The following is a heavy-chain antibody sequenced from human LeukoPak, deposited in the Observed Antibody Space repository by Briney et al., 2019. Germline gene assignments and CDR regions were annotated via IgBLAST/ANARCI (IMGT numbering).Heavy chain of an antibody. Sequence: SETLSLTCSVSGGSITTFYWSWIRQPPGKGLEWIGYFSYTGSTDYNLSLKSRVTISVDTSKNQFSLNLTSVTAADTAVYYCARHGRYSSGWYQVYWGQGTLVTVSS. CDR1: GGSITTFY. CDR2: FSYTGST. V-gene: IGHV4-59*08. D-gene: IGHD6-19*01. J-gene: IGHJ4*02. CDR3: ARHGRYSSGWYQVY.